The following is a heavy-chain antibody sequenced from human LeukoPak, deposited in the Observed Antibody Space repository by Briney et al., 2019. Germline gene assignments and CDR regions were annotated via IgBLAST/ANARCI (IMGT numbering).Heavy chain of an antibody. V-gene: IGHV4-59*08. Sequence: SETLSLTCTVSGDSISSYYWSWIRQPPEKGLEWIGYIYYSGSTNYNPSLKSRVTISVDTSKNPFSLRLNSVSAADTAVYYCARRRTGHSSGGRCCPDSGVDLWGKGTLVTVSS. D-gene: IGHD2-15*01. CDR2: IYYSGST. CDR3: ARRRTGHSSGGRCCPDSGVDL. CDR1: GDSISSYY. J-gene: IGHJ5*02.